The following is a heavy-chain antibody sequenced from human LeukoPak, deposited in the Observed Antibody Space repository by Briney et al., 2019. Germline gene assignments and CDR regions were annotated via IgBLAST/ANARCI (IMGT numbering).Heavy chain of an antibody. V-gene: IGHV1-8*01. CDR2: MNPGSGDT. CDR3: ARSRRAYYMDV. CDR1: GYPFSNYD. Sequence: GASVKVSCKASGYPFSNYDVNWVRQATGQGLEWMAWMNPGSGDTGYAQKFQGRLTMSSNISMNTASMELRSLTSEDTAVYFCARSRRAYYMDVWGTGTPVTVSS. J-gene: IGHJ6*03.